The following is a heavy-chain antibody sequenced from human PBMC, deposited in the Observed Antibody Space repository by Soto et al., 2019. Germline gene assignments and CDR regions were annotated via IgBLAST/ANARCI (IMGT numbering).Heavy chain of an antibody. Sequence: EEQLLESGGGLVQPGGSLRLSCVASGFTFSLYAMAWVRQAPGKGLEWVSTIISTGDTYYADSARGRFTISGDNSKNTVYLQMNSLRAEDTALYYCAKVYGNFYHAFPIWGQGAMVTVSS. CDR1: GFTFSLYA. J-gene: IGHJ3*02. D-gene: IGHD4-17*01. CDR2: IISTGDT. V-gene: IGHV3-23*01. CDR3: AKVYGNFYHAFPI.